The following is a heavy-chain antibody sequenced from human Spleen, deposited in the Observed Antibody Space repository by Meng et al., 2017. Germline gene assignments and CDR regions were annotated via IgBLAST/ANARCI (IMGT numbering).Heavy chain of an antibody. CDR3: ASWIYSCGWQ. V-gene: IGHV4-34*01. CDR1: GGSFSDYY. D-gene: IGHD6-19*01. CDR2: INHSGST. J-gene: IGHJ4*02. Sequence: GHVQKGGEGLLTPPETRSLTCVVSGGSFSDYYWSWIRQPPGKGLEWIGEINHSGSTNYNPSLESRATISVDTSQNNLSLKLSSVTAADSAVYYCASWIYSCGWQWGQGALVTVSS.